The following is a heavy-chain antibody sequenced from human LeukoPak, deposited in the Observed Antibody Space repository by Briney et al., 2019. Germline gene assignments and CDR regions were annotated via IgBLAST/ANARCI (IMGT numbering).Heavy chain of an antibody. V-gene: IGHV4-38-2*02. CDR3: ARGGGPGNWFDP. D-gene: IGHD4-23*01. Sequence: SETLSLTCTVSGYSISSGYCWGWIRQPPGKGLEWIGSIYHSGSTYYNPSLKSRVTISVDTSKNQFSLKLSSVTAADTAVYYCARGGGPGNWFDPWGQGTLVTVSS. CDR1: GYSISSGYC. CDR2: IYHSGST. J-gene: IGHJ5*02.